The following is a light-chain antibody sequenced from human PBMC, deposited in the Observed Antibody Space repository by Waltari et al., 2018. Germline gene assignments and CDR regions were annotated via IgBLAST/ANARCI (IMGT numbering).Light chain of an antibody. Sequence: QSALTQPASVSASPGQSISISCTETSSDVGDYTYVSWYQQHPGKAPKLIIYDVNKRPSGVSNRFSASKSGNTASLTISGLQPEDEADYYCSSYTRSSTFLFGGGTKLTVL. CDR1: SSDVGDYTY. J-gene: IGLJ3*02. V-gene: IGLV2-14*01. CDR2: DVN. CDR3: SSYTRSSTFL.